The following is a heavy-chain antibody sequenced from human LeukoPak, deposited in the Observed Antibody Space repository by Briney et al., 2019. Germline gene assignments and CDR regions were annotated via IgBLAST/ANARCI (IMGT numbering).Heavy chain of an antibody. CDR1: GFTFSSYG. D-gene: IGHD2-2*01. CDR3: ATRNGYCSSTSCYYRRDFDY. CDR2: IRYDGSNK. J-gene: IGHJ4*02. V-gene: IGHV3-30*02. Sequence: GGSLRLSCAASGFTFSSYGMHWVRQAPGKGLEWVAFIRYDGSNKYYADSVKGRSTISRDNSKNTLYLQMNSLRAEDTAVYYCATRNGYCSSTSCYYRRDFDYWGQGTLVTVSS.